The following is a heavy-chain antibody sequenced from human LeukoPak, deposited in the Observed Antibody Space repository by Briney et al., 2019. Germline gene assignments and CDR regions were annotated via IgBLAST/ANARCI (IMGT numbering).Heavy chain of an antibody. Sequence: GGCLRLSCTASGFTFSVYPVSWVRHAPGKGLEWVSAISGGGDSTYYADSVKGRLTNSRDNSKNTLYLQLKRLRADDTAVYYCAKDHGVWGKGTTVTVSS. J-gene: IGHJ6*03. V-gene: IGHV3-23*01. CDR2: ISGGGDST. CDR1: GFTFSVYP. CDR3: AKDHGV.